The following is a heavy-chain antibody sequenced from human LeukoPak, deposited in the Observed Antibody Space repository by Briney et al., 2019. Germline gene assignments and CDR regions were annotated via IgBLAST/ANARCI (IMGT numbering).Heavy chain of an antibody. J-gene: IGHJ6*03. CDR3: AKAGLYVDTDSMDV. CDR2: IRYDGSNK. V-gene: IGHV3-30*02. CDR1: GFTFSSYG. Sequence: QTGGSLRLSCAASGFTFSSYGMHWVRQAPGKGLEWVAFIRYDGSNKYYAGSVKGRFTISRDNSKNTLYLQMNSLRAEDTAVYYCAKAGLYVDTDSMDVWGKGTTVTISS. D-gene: IGHD5-18*01.